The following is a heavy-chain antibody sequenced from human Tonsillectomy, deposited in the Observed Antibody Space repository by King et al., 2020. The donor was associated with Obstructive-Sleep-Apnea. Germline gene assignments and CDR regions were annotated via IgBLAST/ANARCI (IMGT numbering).Heavy chain of an antibody. CDR2: ISKDGSDK. CDR3: ARETQTSHWGVDY. CDR1: GFTFSSYA. V-gene: IGHV3-30*04. Sequence: VQLVESGGGVVQPGRSLRPSCAAAGFTFSSYAMHWVRQPPGKGLEWVGAISKDGSDKYYADSVKGRFTISRDNSNNMLYLQMNSLRPDDTAVYYCARETQTSHWGVDYWGQGTLVTVSS. J-gene: IGHJ4*02. D-gene: IGHD7-27*01.